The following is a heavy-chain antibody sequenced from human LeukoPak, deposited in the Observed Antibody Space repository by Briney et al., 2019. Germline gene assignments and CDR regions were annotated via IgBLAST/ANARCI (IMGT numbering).Heavy chain of an antibody. CDR2: IYYSGST. J-gene: IGHJ5*02. Sequence: SETLSLTCAVYGGSFSGYYWSWIRQPPGKGLEWIGYIYYSGSTNYNPSLKSRVTISVDTSKNQFSLKLSSVTAADTAVYYCARVPGYSSGWSSYNWFDPWGQGTLVTVSS. D-gene: IGHD6-19*01. V-gene: IGHV4-59*01. CDR1: GGSFSGYY. CDR3: ARVPGYSSGWSSYNWFDP.